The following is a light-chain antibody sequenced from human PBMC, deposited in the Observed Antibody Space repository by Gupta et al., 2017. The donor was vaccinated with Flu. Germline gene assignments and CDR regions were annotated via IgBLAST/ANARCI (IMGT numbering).Light chain of an antibody. CDR1: QSVGSF. CDR3: QQRSNWPLT. Sequence: PASLSWSPGERATLTCRASQSVGSFLAWYQQKPGQAPRLLIYDASNRATGIPGRFSGSGSGTEFTLTISSLEPEDFAIYYCQQRSNWPLTFGGGTKVEIK. J-gene: IGKJ4*01. V-gene: IGKV3-11*01. CDR2: DAS.